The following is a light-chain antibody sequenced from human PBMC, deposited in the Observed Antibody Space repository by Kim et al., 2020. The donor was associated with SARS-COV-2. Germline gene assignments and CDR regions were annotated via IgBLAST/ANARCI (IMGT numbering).Light chain of an antibody. Sequence: MSPRQTASITCSGDRLADRGVFWYQQMPSQSPVLVIDHVTKRPSALPERFSGSDSVNTATLTISGTQAMVDAVDYCQVWDSTTAIFGEGTQLTFL. V-gene: IGLV3-1*01. CDR1: RLADRG. CDR3: QVWDSTTAI. CDR2: HVT. J-gene: IGLJ2*01.